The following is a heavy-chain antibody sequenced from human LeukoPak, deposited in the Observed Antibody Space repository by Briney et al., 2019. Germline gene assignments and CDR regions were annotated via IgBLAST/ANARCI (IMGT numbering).Heavy chain of an antibody. D-gene: IGHD5-24*01. CDR2: ISPILGIA. V-gene: IGHV1-69*04. CDR1: GGTFSSYA. J-gene: IGHJ6*02. Sequence: SVTVSCKASGGTFSSYAISWVRQVPGQGLEWMGRISPILGIANYAQKFQGRVTITADKSTSTAYVELSSLRSEDTAVYYCARDGWNYYYGMDVWGQGTTVTVSS. CDR3: ARDGWNYYYGMDV.